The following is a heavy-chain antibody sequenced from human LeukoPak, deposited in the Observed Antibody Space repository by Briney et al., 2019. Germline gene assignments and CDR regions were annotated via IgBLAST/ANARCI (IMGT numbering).Heavy chain of an antibody. Sequence: ASVKVYCKASGYTFTSYGISWVRQAPGQGLEWMGWISAYNGNTNYAQKLQGRVTMTTDTSTSTAYMELRSLRSDDTAVYYCARVPNCSGGSCYGGWGQGTLVTVSS. J-gene: IGHJ4*02. CDR3: ARVPNCSGGSCYGG. CDR1: GYTFTSYG. D-gene: IGHD2-15*01. CDR2: ISAYNGNT. V-gene: IGHV1-18*01.